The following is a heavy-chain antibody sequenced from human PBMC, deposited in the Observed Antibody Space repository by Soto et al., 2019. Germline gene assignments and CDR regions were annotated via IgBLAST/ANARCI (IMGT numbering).Heavy chain of an antibody. CDR2: ISYDGILK. CDR3: AKDFKISGGHYGSLNYYYRMDV. Sequence: QVHLVESGGGVVQPGRSLRLSCETSGFTFSAFGMHWVRQAPGKGLEWVAIISYDGILKYYADSVKGRFTISRDTSKSALYLQMNSLRPEDTAVYYCAKDFKISGGHYGSLNYYYRMDVWGQGTTVTVSS. J-gene: IGHJ6*02. D-gene: IGHD3-10*01. CDR1: GFTFSAFG. V-gene: IGHV3-30*18.